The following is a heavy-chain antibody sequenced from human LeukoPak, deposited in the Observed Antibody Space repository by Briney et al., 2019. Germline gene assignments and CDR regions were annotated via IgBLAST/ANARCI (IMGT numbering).Heavy chain of an antibody. V-gene: IGHV3-30*01. CDR3: ARGLFCSGGSCTDY. Sequence: GGSLRLSCAASGFTFSSYAMHWVRQAPGKGLEWVAVISYDGSNKYYADSVKGRFTISRDNSKNTLYLQMNSLRAEDTAVYYCARGLFCSGGSCTDYWGQGTLVTVSS. CDR2: ISYDGSNK. CDR1: GFTFSSYA. J-gene: IGHJ4*02. D-gene: IGHD2-15*01.